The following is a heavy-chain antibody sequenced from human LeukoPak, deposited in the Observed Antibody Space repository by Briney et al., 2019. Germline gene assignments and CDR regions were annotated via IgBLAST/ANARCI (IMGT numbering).Heavy chain of an antibody. D-gene: IGHD2-15*01. J-gene: IGHJ4*02. CDR2: IYYSGST. CDR1: GGSISSGDYY. Sequence: PSQTLSLTCTVSGGSISSGDYYWSWIRQPPGKGLEWIGYIYYSGSTYYNPSLKSRVTISVDTSKNQFSLKLSPVTAADTDVYYCARVPVDCSGGSCYGFDYWGQGTLVTVSS. V-gene: IGHV4-30-4*01. CDR3: ARVPVDCSGGSCYGFDY.